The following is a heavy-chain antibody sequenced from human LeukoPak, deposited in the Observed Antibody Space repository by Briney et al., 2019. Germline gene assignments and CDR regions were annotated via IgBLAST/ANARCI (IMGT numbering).Heavy chain of an antibody. Sequence: ASVKVSCKASGGTFSSYAISWVRQAPGQGLEWMGWISAYNGNTNYAQKLRGRVTMTTDTSTSTAYMELRSLRSDDTAVYYCARTLAAAGYYFDYWGQGTLVTVSS. CDR2: ISAYNGNT. CDR3: ARTLAAAGYYFDY. D-gene: IGHD6-13*01. CDR1: GGTFSSYA. J-gene: IGHJ4*02. V-gene: IGHV1-18*01.